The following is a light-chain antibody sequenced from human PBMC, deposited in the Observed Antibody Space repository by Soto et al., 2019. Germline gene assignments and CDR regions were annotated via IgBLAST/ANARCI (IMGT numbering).Light chain of an antibody. CDR3: QQRSNWLFT. CDR1: QSVSSS. V-gene: IGKV3-11*01. CDR2: DAS. J-gene: IGKJ3*01. Sequence: EIVLTQSPATLSLSPGERATLSCRASQSVSSSLAWYQQKPGQAPRLLIYDASNRATGIPARFSGSGSGPDFTLTISSLDPEDFAVHYCQQRSNWLFTFGPGTKVDIK.